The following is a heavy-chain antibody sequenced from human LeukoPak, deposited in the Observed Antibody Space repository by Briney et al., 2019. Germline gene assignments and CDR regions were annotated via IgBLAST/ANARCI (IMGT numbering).Heavy chain of an antibody. J-gene: IGHJ6*03. V-gene: IGHV1-58*02. CDR1: GFTFTRSA. D-gene: IGHD3-10*01. CDR3: AASGYGFGELPSYFHYYMDV. CDR2: IVVGSGNT. Sequence: SVKVSCKASGFTFTRSAMQWVRQARGQRLEWIGWIVVGSGNTKYAQKFQERVTITRDMSTSTAYMELSSLRSEDTAVYYCAASGYGFGELPSYFHYYMDVWGTGTTVTVSS.